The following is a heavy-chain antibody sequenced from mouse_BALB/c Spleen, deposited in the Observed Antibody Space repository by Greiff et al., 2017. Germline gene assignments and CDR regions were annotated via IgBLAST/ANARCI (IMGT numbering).Heavy chain of an antibody. V-gene: IGHV1-5*01. J-gene: IGHJ2*01. CDR2: IYPGNSDT. Sequence: EVQLQQSGTVLARPGASVKMSCKASGYTFTSYWMHWVKQRPGQGLEWIGAIYPGNSDTSYNQKFKGKAKLTAVTSTSTAYMELSSLTNEDSAVYYCTRAYYGNYSYYFDYWGQGTTRTVSA. CDR3: TRAYYGNYSYYFDY. D-gene: IGHD2-10*01. CDR1: GYTFTSYW.